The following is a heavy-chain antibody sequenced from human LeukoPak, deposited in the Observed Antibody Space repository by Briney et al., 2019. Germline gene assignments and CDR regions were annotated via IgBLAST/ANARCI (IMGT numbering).Heavy chain of an antibody. J-gene: IGHJ6*02. D-gene: IGHD2-2*01. Sequence: ASVKVSCKASGYTFTSYYMHWVRQAPGQGLEWMGIINPSGGSTSYAQKFQGRVTMTRDTSTSTVYMELSSLRSEDTAVYYCARRYCSSTSCYSVLYYGMDVWGQGTTVTVSS. V-gene: IGHV1-46*01. CDR1: GYTFTSYY. CDR3: ARRYCSSTSCYSVLYYGMDV. CDR2: INPSGGST.